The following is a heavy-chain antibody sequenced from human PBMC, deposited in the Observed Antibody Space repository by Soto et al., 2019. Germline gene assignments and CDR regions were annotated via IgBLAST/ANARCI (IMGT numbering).Heavy chain of an antibody. V-gene: IGHV3-48*03. CDR3: ASDYYDSSGSYYFDY. J-gene: IGHJ4*02. D-gene: IGHD3-22*01. CDR1: GFTFSSYE. CDR2: ISSSGSTI. Sequence: EVQLVESGGGLVQPGGSLRLSCAASGFTFSSYEMNWVRQAPGKGLEWVSYISSSGSTIYYADSVKGRFTISRDNAKNSLYLQMNSLRAEDTAVYYCASDYYDSSGSYYFDYWGQGTLVTVSS.